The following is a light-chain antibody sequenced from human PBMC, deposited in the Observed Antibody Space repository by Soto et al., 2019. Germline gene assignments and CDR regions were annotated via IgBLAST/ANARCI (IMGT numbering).Light chain of an antibody. V-gene: IGLV2-14*01. CDR1: SGDVGGYNY. Sequence: QSVLTQPASVSGPPGQSITISCTGTSGDVGGYNYVSWYQQHPGKVPKLIIYEVSKRPSGVSNRFSGSKSGNTASLTISGLQGEDESHYYCSSYTSDTTVLFGGGTKLTVL. CDR2: EVS. CDR3: SSYTSDTTVL. J-gene: IGLJ2*01.